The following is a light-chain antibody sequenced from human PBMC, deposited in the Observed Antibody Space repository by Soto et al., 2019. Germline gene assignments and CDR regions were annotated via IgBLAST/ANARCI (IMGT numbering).Light chain of an antibody. CDR1: SSDVGAYTY. CDR3: SSYAGNNNFV. Sequence: QSFLTQPPSASGSPGQSVTSSCTGTSSDVGAYTYVSWYQQHPGKAPKLMIYEVSKRPSGVPDRFSGSKSGNAASLTVSGLQAEDEADYYCSSYAGNNNFVFGTGTKVTV. V-gene: IGLV2-8*01. J-gene: IGLJ1*01. CDR2: EVS.